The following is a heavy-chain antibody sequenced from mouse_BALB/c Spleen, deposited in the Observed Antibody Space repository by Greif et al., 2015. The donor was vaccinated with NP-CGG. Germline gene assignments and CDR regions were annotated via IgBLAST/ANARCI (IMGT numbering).Heavy chain of an antibody. Sequence: EVKLMDSGPGLVKPSQSLSLTCTVTGYSITSDYAWNWIRQFPGNKLEWMGYISYSGSTSYNPSLKSRISITRDTSKNQFFLQLNSVTTEDTATYYCARRKYGNYGLVDYWGQGTTLTVSS. CDR2: ISYSGST. CDR1: GYSITSDYA. J-gene: IGHJ2*01. CDR3: ARRKYGNYGLVDY. V-gene: IGHV3-2*02. D-gene: IGHD2-10*02.